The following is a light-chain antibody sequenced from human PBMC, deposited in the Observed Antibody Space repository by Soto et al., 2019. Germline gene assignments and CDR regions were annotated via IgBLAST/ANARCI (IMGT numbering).Light chain of an antibody. CDR3: SSYTSSSTLYV. V-gene: IGLV2-14*01. J-gene: IGLJ1*01. CDR1: SSDVGGYNY. Sequence: QSVRTAPGTVSVSPAQAITISYTGTSSDVGGYNYVSWYQQHPGKAPKLMIYDVSNRPSGVSNRFSGSKSGNTASLTISGLQAEDEADYYCSSYTSSSTLYVFGTGTKVTVL. CDR2: DVS.